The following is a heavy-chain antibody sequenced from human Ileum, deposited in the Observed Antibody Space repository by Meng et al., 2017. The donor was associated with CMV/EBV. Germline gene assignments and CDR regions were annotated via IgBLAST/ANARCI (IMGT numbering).Heavy chain of an antibody. Sequence: CRASGYIFSNFAITWVRQAPGQGLEWMGYLSIHDGHTKYAKNVQGRVTMTADISTSTGYMELTSLTSDDTAVYYCAREFRERWELGHWGQGTLVTVSS. J-gene: IGHJ4*02. CDR3: AREFRERWELGH. D-gene: IGHD4-23*01. V-gene: IGHV1-18*01. CDR2: LSIHDGHT. CDR1: GYIFSNFA.